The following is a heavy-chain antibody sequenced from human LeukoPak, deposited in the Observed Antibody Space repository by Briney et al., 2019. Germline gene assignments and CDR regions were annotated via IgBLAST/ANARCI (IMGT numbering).Heavy chain of an antibody. CDR2: INHSGST. CDR1: GGSSSGYY. V-gene: IGHV4-34*01. D-gene: IGHD3-10*01. J-gene: IGHJ5*02. Sequence: SETLSLTCAVYGGSSSGYYWSWIRQPPGKGLEWIGEINHSGSTNYNPSLKSRVTISVDTSKNQFSLKLSSVTAADTAVYYCARPYPPYYYGSGTFHWFDPWGQGTLVTVSS. CDR3: ARPYPPYYYGSGTFHWFDP.